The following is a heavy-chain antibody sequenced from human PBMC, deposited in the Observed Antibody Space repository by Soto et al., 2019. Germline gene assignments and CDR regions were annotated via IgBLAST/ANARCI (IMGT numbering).Heavy chain of an antibody. CDR3: ARDAPGAAPY. D-gene: IGHD6-13*01. Sequence: QVQLQESGPGLVKPSQTLSLTCTVSGGSINNGDYYWNWIRQHPEKGLEWMGYIKYRGTTFYSPSLKSRIIISVDTSKNQFSLKLSSVTAADTAVYYCARDAPGAAPYWGQGTLVTVSS. V-gene: IGHV4-31*03. CDR2: IKYRGTT. CDR1: GGSINNGDYY. J-gene: IGHJ4*02.